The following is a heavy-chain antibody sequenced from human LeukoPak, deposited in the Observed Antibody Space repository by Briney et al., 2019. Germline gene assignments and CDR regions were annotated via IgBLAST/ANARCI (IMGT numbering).Heavy chain of an antibody. V-gene: IGHV4-39*01. D-gene: IGHD4-11*01. CDR2: IYYSGST. CDR3: ARYSTTGDAFDI. Sequence: SETLSLTCTVSGGSISSSDYHWGCIRQPPGKWLKWIGTIYYSGSTYYNPPLKSRVTMSVDTSKNQFSLKLSSVTAADTAVYYCARYSTTGDAFDIWGQGTMVTVSS. J-gene: IGHJ3*02. CDR1: GGSISSSDYH.